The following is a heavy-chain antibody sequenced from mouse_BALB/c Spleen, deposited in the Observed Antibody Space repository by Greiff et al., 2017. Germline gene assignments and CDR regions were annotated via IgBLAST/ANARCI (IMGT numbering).Heavy chain of an antibody. Sequence: EVQLQQSGPGLVKPSQSLSLTCSVTGYSITSGYYWNWIRQFPGNKLEWMGYISYDGSNNYNPSLKNRISITRDTSKNQFFLKLNSVTTEDTATYYCARGWLGYYFDYWGQGTTLTVSS. CDR2: ISYDGSN. CDR1: GYSITSGYY. J-gene: IGHJ2*01. D-gene: IGHD2-3*01. CDR3: ARGWLGYYFDY. V-gene: IGHV3-6*02.